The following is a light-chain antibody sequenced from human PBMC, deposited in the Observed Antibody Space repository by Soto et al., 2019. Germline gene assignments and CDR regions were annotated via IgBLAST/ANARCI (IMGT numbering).Light chain of an antibody. V-gene: IGLV2-14*01. CDR1: SSDIGAYNY. CDR3: FSFTTDWTHV. J-gene: IGLJ1*01. CDR2: EVS. Sequence: QSFLTQPASVSVSPGQSITISCTGSSSDIGAYNYVSWFQQYPGKAPKLIISEVSNRPSGVSNRFSGSKSGTAASLTISGLQTEDEADYFCFSFTTDWTHVFGTGTKVTVL.